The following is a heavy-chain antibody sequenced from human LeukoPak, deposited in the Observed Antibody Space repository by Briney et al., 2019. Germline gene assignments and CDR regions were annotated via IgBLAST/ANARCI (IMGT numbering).Heavy chain of an antibody. CDR2: VRSDGDIK. D-gene: IGHD2-2*01. V-gene: IGHV3-30*02. Sequence: PGGSLRLSCAASGFTFSNYGMHWVRQAPGKGLEWVAFVRSDGDIKYYAVSVKGRFTISRDNSRTTLYLQMNSLRAEDTAVYHCAKDLPAAYFDYWGQGTLVTVSS. J-gene: IGHJ4*02. CDR3: AKDLPAAYFDY. CDR1: GFTFSNYG.